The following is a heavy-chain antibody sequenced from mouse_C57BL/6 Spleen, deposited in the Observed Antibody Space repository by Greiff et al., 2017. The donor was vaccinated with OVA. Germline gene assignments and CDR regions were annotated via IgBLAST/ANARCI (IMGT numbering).Heavy chain of an antibody. CDR3: VSYTRITLFAY. CDR2: IRSKSNNYAT. CDR1: GFSFNTYA. J-gene: IGHJ3*01. D-gene: IGHD2-1*01. V-gene: IGHV10-1*01. Sequence: GGGLVQPKGSLKLSCAASGFSFNTYAMNWVRQAPGKGLEWVARIRSKSNNYATYYADSVKDRFTISRDDSESMLYLQMNNLKTEDTAMYYCVSYTRITLFAYWGKGTLVTVSA.